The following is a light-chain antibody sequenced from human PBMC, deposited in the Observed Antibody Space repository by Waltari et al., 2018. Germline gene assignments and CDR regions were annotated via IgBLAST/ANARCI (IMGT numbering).Light chain of an antibody. CDR2: WAS. V-gene: IGKV4-1*01. J-gene: IGKJ2*01. CDR1: PSVLYSSNNKNY. Sequence: DIVMTQSPASLAVSLGEGASINCKSSPSVLYSSNNKNYLAWYQQKPGQPPKLLIYWASPRDSGVPDRFSGSGSGTDFTLTISSLQAEDVAVYYCQQYYSLPYTFGQGTKLEI. CDR3: QQYYSLPYT.